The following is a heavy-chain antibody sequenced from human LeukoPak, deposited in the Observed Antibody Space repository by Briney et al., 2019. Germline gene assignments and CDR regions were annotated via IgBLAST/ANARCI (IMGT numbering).Heavy chain of an antibody. D-gene: IGHD2-15*01. CDR1: GDSSTSYY. CDR2: IYHSGST. V-gene: IGHV4-59*12. CDR3: VREGGYCSGGSCRNWVDP. J-gene: IGHJ5*02. Sequence: SETLSLTCTVSGDSSTSYYWSWIRQPPGKGLEWLGYIYHSGSTEYNPSLKSRVTISLDTSKNQFSLNLNSVTAADTAVYYCVREGGYCSGGSCRNWVDPWGQGTLVTVSS.